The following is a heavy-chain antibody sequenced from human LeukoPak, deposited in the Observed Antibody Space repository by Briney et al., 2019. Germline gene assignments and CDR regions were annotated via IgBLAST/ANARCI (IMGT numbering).Heavy chain of an antibody. J-gene: IGHJ3*02. CDR3: ARDRDAFDI. CDR2: IYTSGST. V-gene: IGHV4-61*02. CDR1: GGSISSGSYY. Sequence: PSQTLPLTCTVSGGSISSGSYYWSWIRQPAGKGLEWIGRIYTSGSTNYNPSLKSRVTISVDTSKNQFSLKLSSVTAADTAVYYCARDRDAFDIWGQGTMVTVSS.